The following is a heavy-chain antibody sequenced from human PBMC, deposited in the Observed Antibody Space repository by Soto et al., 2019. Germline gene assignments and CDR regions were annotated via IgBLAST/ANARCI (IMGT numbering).Heavy chain of an antibody. J-gene: IGHJ6*02. D-gene: IGHD3-10*01. CDR3: AVPRDGSGSYYQNYYYYGMDV. V-gene: IGHV3-48*02. CDR1: GFTFSSYS. CDR2: ISSSSSTI. Sequence: EVQLVESGGGLVQPGGSLRLSCAASGFTFSSYSMNWVRQAPGKGLEWVSYISSSSSTIYYADSVKGRFTISRDNAKNSLYLQMNSLRDEDTAVYYCAVPRDGSGSYYQNYYYYGMDVWGQGTTVTVSS.